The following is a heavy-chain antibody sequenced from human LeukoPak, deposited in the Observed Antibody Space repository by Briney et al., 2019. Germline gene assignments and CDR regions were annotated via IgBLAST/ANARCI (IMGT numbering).Heavy chain of an antibody. CDR3: ARTPYSSGWYLPDWYFDL. CDR1: EFTFSSYS. J-gene: IGHJ2*01. D-gene: IGHD6-19*01. V-gene: IGHV3-48*01. CDR2: ITNSGNSK. Sequence: GGSLRLSCAASEFTFSSYSMNWVRQAPGKGLEWVSYITNSGNSKSYADSVKGRFTISRDNTKNSLYLQMNSLRAEDTAVYYCARTPYSSGWYLPDWYFDLWGRGTLVTVSS.